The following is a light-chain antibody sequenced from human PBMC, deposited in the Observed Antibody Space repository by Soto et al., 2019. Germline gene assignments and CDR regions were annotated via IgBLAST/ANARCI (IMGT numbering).Light chain of an antibody. CDR1: QSVSNRY. Sequence: EIVLTQSPGTLSLSPGERATLSCWASQSVSNRYLAWYQQKPGQAPRLLIYGASSRATGIPDRFSGSGSGTDFTLTISSLQPEDFAVYYCHQRSNWPPTFGGGTKVEIK. CDR2: GAS. V-gene: IGKV3D-20*02. CDR3: HQRSNWPPT. J-gene: IGKJ4*01.